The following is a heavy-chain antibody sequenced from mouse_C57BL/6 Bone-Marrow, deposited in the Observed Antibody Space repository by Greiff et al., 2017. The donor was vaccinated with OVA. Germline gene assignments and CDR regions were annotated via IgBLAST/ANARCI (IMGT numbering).Heavy chain of an antibody. CDR1: GYTFTDYE. CDR3: TRDGNYVGAMDY. CDR2: IDPETGGT. V-gene: IGHV1-15*01. D-gene: IGHD2-1*01. Sequence: VQLQQSGAELVRPGASVTLSCKASGYTFTDYEMHWVKQTPVHGLEWIGAIDPETGGTAYNQKFKGKAILTADKSSSTAYMELRSLTSEDSAVYYCTRDGNYVGAMDYWGQGTSVTVSS. J-gene: IGHJ4*01.